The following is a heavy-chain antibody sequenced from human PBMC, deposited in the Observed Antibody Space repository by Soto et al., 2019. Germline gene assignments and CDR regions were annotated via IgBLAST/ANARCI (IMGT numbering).Heavy chain of an antibody. V-gene: IGHV1-8*01. D-gene: IGHD2-2*01. CDR1: GYTFTTYH. Sequence: QVQLVQSGAEVKKPGASVKVSCKTSGYTFTTYHINWVRQAAGQGLEWMGWMNPNSGSTGLVQKFQGRLTMTRNTSITTAYMELSSLRSEDTAIYYCARGRRFCSSTSCSYYFDFWGQGTLVTVSS. J-gene: IGHJ4*02. CDR3: ARGRRFCSSTSCSYYFDF. CDR2: MNPNSGST.